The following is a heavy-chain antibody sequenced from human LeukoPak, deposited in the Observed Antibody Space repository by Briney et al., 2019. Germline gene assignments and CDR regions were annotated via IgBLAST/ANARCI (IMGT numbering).Heavy chain of an antibody. CDR3: ARVRDGYNYEYFFDY. V-gene: IGHV3-11*06. Sequence: GGSLRLSCAASGLTFSDYYMSWIRQAPGKGLEWVSYIRSSSSYTNYADSVKGRFTISRDNSKNTLYLQMNSLRAEDTAVYYCARVRDGYNYEYFFDYWGQGTLVTVSS. J-gene: IGHJ4*02. CDR1: GLTFSDYY. CDR2: IRSSSSYT. D-gene: IGHD5-24*01.